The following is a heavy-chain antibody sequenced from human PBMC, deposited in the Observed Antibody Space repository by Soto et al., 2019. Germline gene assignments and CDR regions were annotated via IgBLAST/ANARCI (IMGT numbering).Heavy chain of an antibody. CDR2: IDPSDSYT. J-gene: IGHJ6*02. CDR3: ARPGSSSAYYYGMDV. CDR1: GYSFTSYW. Sequence: GESLKISCKGSGYSFTSYWISWVRQMPGKGLEWMGRIDPSDSYTNYSPSFQGHVTISADKSISTACLQWSSLKASDTAMYYCARPGSSSAYYYGMDVWGQGTTVTVSS. D-gene: IGHD6-13*01. V-gene: IGHV5-10-1*01.